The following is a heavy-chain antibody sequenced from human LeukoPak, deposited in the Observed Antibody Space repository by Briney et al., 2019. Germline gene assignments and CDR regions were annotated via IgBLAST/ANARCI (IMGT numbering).Heavy chain of an antibody. J-gene: IGHJ4*02. CDR1: GFTFSSYA. Sequence: GGSLRLSCSASGFTFSSYAMNWVRQAPGKGLEYVSAITRNGGSTYYADSVKGRFTISRDNSKNTLYLQMSSLRAEDTAVYYCVKGRCSGSSCYGGDYWGQGTLVTVSS. D-gene: IGHD2-2*01. CDR3: VKGRCSGSSCYGGDY. CDR2: ITRNGGST. V-gene: IGHV3-64D*06.